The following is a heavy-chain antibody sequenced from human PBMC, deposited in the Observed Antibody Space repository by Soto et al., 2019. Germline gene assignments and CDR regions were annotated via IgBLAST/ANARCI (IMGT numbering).Heavy chain of an antibody. CDR1: GFTFSGYG. J-gene: IGHJ4*02. D-gene: IGHD1-26*01. Sequence: QVQLVESGGGVVQPGRSLRLSCAASGFTFSGYGMHWVRQAPGKGLEWVAITRHDGSNTYYADSVRGRFTISRDNSQKTLYLQMGSLRAEDTAVYYCARDGVGASTFFGYFDYWGQGTLVPVSS. V-gene: IGHV3-33*01. CDR3: ARDGVGASTFFGYFDY. CDR2: TRHDGSNT.